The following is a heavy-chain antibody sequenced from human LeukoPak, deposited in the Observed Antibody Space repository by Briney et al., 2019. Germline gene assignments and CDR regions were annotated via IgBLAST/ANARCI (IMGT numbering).Heavy chain of an antibody. V-gene: IGHV4-39*01. CDR2: IHYNGNT. Sequence: PSETLSLTCSVSGGSISSSSYYWGWIRQPPGKGLEWIGSIHYNGNTYYNPSLTSRVAISVGTSKNQLSLKLSSVTAADTAVHYRAIRYDYGDYFNWFDPWGQGTLVTVSS. CDR3: AIRYDYGDYFNWFDP. J-gene: IGHJ5*02. CDR1: GGSISSSSYY. D-gene: IGHD4-17*01.